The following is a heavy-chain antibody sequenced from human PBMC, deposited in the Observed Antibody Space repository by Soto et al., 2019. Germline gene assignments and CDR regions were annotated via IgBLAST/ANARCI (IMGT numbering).Heavy chain of an antibody. CDR1: GGSMSGYS. V-gene: IGHV4-59*01. J-gene: IGHJ4*02. D-gene: IGHD3-10*01. CDR2: ISNSGTA. CDR3: ASSGAGSGDY. Sequence: PSETLSLTCTVSGGSMSGYSWSWIRQPPGRGLEWIGHISNSGTANYNPSLKSRVTMSVDTSKNQISLKVTSVTAADTAVYYCASSGAGSGDYWGQGTMVTGYS.